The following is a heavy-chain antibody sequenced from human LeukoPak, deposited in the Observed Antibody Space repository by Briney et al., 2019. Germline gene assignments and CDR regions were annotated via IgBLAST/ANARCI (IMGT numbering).Heavy chain of an antibody. CDR1: GVPISSDY. D-gene: IGHD4-11*01. Sequence: SETLSLTCTVSGVPISSDYWNCMRQPAGKGLECIGRIYTSGSTNYNPSLKSRVTMSVDTSKNEISLKLTSMTAADTAVYYCARDHDGEDYGNAFDIWGHGTMVTVSS. J-gene: IGHJ3*02. CDR3: ARDHDGEDYGNAFDI. CDR2: IYTSGST. V-gene: IGHV4-4*07.